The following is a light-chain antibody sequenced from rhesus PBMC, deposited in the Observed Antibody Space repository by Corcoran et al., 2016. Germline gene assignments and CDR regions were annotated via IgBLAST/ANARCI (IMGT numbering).Light chain of an antibody. Sequence: DIQMTQSPSSLSASVGDRVTITCRASENVNNYLHWYQQTPGKAPKLLIYAASTLQSGVPSRFSGSGSGTDYTFTISSLQPEDVATYYCQHSYGTPFTFGPGTKLDIK. V-gene: IGKV1-74*01. CDR1: ENVNNY. J-gene: IGKJ3*01. CDR2: AAS. CDR3: QHSYGTPFT.